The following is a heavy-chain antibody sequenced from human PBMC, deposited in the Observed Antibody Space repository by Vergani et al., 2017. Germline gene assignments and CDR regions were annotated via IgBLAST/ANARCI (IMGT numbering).Heavy chain of an antibody. D-gene: IGHD3-16*01. J-gene: IGHJ3*02. Sequence: EVQLVQSGAEVKKPGESLRISCKGSGYSFTSYWISWVRQLPGKGLEWMGRIDPSDSYTNYSPSFQGHVTISTDKSISTAYLQWSSLKASDTAMYYCARRPRGVVKTPYAFDIWGQGTMVTVSS. CDR3: ARRPRGVVKTPYAFDI. V-gene: IGHV5-10-1*01. CDR1: GYSFTSYW. CDR2: IDPSDSYT.